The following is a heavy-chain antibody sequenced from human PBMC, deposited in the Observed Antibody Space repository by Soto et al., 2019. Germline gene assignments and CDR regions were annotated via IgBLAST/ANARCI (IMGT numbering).Heavy chain of an antibody. CDR2: IYSGGST. Sequence: GGSLRLSCAASGFTVSSNYMSWVRQAPGKGLEWVSVIYSGGSTYYADSVKGRFTISRDNSKNTLYLQMNSLRAEDTAVYYCARDIPPTTGAFDIWGQGTMVTVSS. D-gene: IGHD2-2*02. J-gene: IGHJ3*02. CDR1: GFTVSSNY. CDR3: ARDIPPTTGAFDI. V-gene: IGHV3-66*01.